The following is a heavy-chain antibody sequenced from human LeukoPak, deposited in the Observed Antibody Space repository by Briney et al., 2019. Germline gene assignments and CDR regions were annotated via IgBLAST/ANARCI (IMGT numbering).Heavy chain of an antibody. J-gene: IGHJ4*02. CDR2: IDYSGNT. CDR1: TCSIRSPYY. V-gene: IGHV4-59*01. CDR3: ARAEKTMTNDAYYFVY. Sequence: SETLSLTCAVSTCSIRSPYYWSWIRQPPGEGLEWIGYIDYSGNTYYNLSLKSRITISLDTYTSQFSLKLRSVTAADTAVYFCARAEKTMTNDAYYFVYWGQGTPVTVSS. D-gene: IGHD1-1*01.